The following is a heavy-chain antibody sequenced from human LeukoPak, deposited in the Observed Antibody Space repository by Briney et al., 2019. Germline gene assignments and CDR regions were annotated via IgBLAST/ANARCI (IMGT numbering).Heavy chain of an antibody. V-gene: IGHV3-7*01. Sequence: PGGSLRLSCAASGFSLIRYWMSRVRQAPGKGLEWVANIGKDGSGNHYVDSVKGRFTISRDNAKNSLFLQMNSLRADDTAVYYCVYDSSGYPTPAFDYWGQGTLVTVSS. D-gene: IGHD3-22*01. CDR1: GFSLIRYW. CDR2: IGKDGSGN. J-gene: IGHJ4*02. CDR3: VYDSSGYPTPAFDY.